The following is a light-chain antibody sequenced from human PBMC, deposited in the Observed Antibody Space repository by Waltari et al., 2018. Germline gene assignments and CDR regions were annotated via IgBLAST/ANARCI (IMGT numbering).Light chain of an antibody. CDR2: TGS. J-gene: IGKJ4*01. CDR1: QDIATW. Sequence: DIQMTQSPSSVSASVGDRVTITCRASQDIATWLGWDQQKIGKAPQLLIYTGSSLQSGVPPRFSGSGSGTDFTLTISRLQPEDSATYYCQQTTSFPLTFGGGTKVEIK. V-gene: IGKV1-12*01. CDR3: QQTTSFPLT.